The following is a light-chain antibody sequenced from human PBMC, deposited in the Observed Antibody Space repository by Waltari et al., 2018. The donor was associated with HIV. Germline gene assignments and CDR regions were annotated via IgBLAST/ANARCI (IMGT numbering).Light chain of an antibody. J-gene: IGKJ4*01. CDR2: ELS. Sequence: EIVLTQSPPILSVSLGETATLSCRASQSVQEFLAWYQRRPGQAPRRVVYELSKMAACVPARFSGSGFGTDFTLTISGLEPEDVALYYCQHRTTWPPTFGGGTRVEIE. CDR3: QHRTTWPPT. CDR1: QSVQEF. V-gene: IGKV3-11*01.